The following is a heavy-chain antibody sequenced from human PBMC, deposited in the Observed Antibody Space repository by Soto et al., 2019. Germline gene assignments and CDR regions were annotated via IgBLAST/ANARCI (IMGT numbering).Heavy chain of an antibody. Sequence: ASVKVSCKASGYTFTSYDINWVRQATGQGLEWMGWMNPNSGNTGYAQKFQGRVTMTRNTSISTAYMELSSLRSEDTAVYYCARSIRGCSSTSCYGVGYFDYWGQGTLVTVSS. CDR2: MNPNSGNT. D-gene: IGHD2-2*01. CDR3: ARSIRGCSSTSCYGVGYFDY. CDR1: GYTFTSYD. J-gene: IGHJ4*02. V-gene: IGHV1-8*01.